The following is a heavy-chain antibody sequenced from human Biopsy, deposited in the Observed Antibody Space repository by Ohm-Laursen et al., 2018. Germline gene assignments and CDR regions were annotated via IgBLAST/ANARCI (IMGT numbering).Heavy chain of an antibody. D-gene: IGHD3-22*01. Sequence: SETLSLTWTVSGGSISNNNYYWGWIRQPPGKGLEWIGSIFYRGSTHYKPSLKSRVNIYVDTSKNHFSLKLNSVTAADTAVYYCARDYDTSGYYYVSWGQGTLVTVSS. J-gene: IGHJ5*02. CDR3: ARDYDTSGYYYVS. CDR2: IFYRGST. V-gene: IGHV4-39*02. CDR1: GGSISNNNYY.